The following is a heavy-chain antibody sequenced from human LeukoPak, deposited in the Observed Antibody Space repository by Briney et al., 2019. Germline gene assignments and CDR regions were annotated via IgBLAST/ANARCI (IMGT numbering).Heavy chain of an antibody. CDR2: INPNTGGT. V-gene: IGHV1-2*02. J-gene: IGHJ5*02. CDR3: AREAADGSWFDP. CDR1: GYSFTGYY. D-gene: IGHD6-13*01. Sequence: ASVKVSCKASGYSFTGYYMHWVRQTPGQGLEWMGWINPNTGGTNYAQKFQGRVTMTRDTSTAYMDLSRLTSDDTAVYYCAREAADGSWFDPWGQGTLVTVSS.